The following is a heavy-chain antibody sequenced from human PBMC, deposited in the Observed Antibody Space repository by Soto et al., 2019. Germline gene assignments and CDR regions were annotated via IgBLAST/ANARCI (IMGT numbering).Heavy chain of an antibody. Sequence: QVQLVESGGGVVQPGRSLRLSCAASGFTFSSYAMHWVRQAPGKGLEWVAVISYDGSNKYYADSVKGRFTISRDNSKNTLYLQMKSLRAEDTAVYYCARDMGGYYFDYWGQGTLVTVSS. D-gene: IGHD1-26*01. CDR1: GFTFSSYA. CDR3: ARDMGGYYFDY. J-gene: IGHJ4*02. CDR2: ISYDGSNK. V-gene: IGHV3-30-3*01.